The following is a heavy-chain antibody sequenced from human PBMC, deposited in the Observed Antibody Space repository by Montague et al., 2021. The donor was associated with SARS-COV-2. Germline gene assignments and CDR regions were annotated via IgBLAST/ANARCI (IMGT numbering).Heavy chain of an antibody. J-gene: IGHJ3*02. D-gene: IGHD6-19*01. V-gene: IGHV4-59*01. CDR1: GASISSYY. CDR2: IYNSGST. Sequence: SETLSLTCTVSGASISSYYWTWIRQPPGKGLEWIGYIYNSGSTNYNPSLPSRVTISVDTSKNQFSLMLSSVAAADTAVYYCARVGGGSSGYAVAFDNWGQGTMVTVSS. CDR3: ARVGGGSSGYAVAFDN.